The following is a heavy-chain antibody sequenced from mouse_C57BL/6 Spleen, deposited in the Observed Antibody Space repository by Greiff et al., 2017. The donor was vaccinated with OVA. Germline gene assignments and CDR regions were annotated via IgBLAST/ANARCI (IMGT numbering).Heavy chain of an antibody. CDR3: AKNYYGSSYPYWYFDV. J-gene: IGHJ1*03. CDR2: IWRGGST. V-gene: IGHV2-5*01. CDR1: GFSFTSYG. Sequence: VQLVESGPGLVQPSQSLSITCTVSGFSFTSYGVHWVRQSPGKGLEWLGVIWRGGSTDYNAAFMSRLSITKDNSKSQVFFKMNSLQADDTAIYYCAKNYYGSSYPYWYFDVWGTGTTVTVSS. D-gene: IGHD1-1*01.